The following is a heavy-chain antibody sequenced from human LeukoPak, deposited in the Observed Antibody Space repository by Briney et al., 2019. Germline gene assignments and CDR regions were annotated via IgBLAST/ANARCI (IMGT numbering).Heavy chain of an antibody. CDR2: INPNSGGT. V-gene: IGHV1-2*02. Sequence: ASVKVSCKTSLYSFTGYYIHTGPPAPGQGLEWMGWINPNSGGTKFAQKFQVRVTMTRDTSINTAYMELSRLTSDDTALYCCGPLGMVSLTGPWGQGTLVTVSS. CDR1: LYSFTGYY. J-gene: IGHJ5*02. D-gene: IGHD1-20*01. CDR3: GPLGMVSLTGP.